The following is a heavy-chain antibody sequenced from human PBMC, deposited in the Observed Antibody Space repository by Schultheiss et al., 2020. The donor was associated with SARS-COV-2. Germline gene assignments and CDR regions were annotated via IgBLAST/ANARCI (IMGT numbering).Heavy chain of an antibody. V-gene: IGHV3-49*03. CDR1: GFTFGDYA. CDR3: TRWDYYGSGSPFDY. J-gene: IGHJ4*02. D-gene: IGHD3-10*01. Sequence: GGSLRLSCTASGFTFGDYAMSWFRQAPGKGLEWVGFIRSKAYGGTTEYAASVKGRFTISRDDSKSIAYLQMNSLKTEDTAVYYCTRWDYYGSGSPFDYWGQGTLVTVSS. CDR2: IRSKAYGGTT.